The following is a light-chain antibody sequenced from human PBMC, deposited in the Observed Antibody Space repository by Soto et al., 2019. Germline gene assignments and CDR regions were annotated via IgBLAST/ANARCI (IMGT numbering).Light chain of an antibody. CDR3: QEYGSSPPIT. CDR2: GAS. J-gene: IGKJ5*01. V-gene: IGKV3-20*01. CDR1: HSVSSSY. Sequence: EIVLTQSPGTLSLSPGERATLSCRASHSVSSSYLAWYQQKPGQAPRLLIYGASSRATGIPDRFSGSGSGTDFSLTISRLEPEDFVVYYCQEYGSSPPITFGQGTRLE.